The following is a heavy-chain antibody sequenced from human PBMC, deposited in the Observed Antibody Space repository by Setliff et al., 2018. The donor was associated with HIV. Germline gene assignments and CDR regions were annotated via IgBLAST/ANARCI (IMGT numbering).Heavy chain of an antibody. CDR3: ARSPTTMVRGVIIKVKYFDL. V-gene: IGHV1-69*10. CDR2: IITILGIA. CDR1: GGTFSSYA. D-gene: IGHD3-10*01. J-gene: IGHJ2*01. Sequence: GASVKVSCKASGGTFSSYAISWVRQAPGQGLEWMGGIITILGIANYAQRFQGRLTITAEESASTAYMELSSLRSEDTAVYYCARSPTTMVRGVIIKVKYFDLWGRGTLVTVSS.